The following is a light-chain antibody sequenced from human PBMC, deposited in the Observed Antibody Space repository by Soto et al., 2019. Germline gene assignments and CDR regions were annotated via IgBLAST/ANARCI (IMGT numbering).Light chain of an antibody. CDR2: RNN. Sequence: QSVRTQPPSASGTPGQRVTISCSGSSSNIGSNYVYWYQQLPGTAPKLLIYRNNQRPSGVPDRFSGSKSGTSASLAISGLRSEDEADYYCAAWDDSLSGLVFGGGTKLTVL. V-gene: IGLV1-47*01. CDR1: SSNIGSNY. CDR3: AAWDDSLSGLV. J-gene: IGLJ2*01.